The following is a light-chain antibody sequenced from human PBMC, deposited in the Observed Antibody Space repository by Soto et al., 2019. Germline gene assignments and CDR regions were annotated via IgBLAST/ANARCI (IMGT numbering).Light chain of an antibody. CDR2: PAS. CDR3: QSYNRAPFT. CDR1: QAISND. Sequence: GDRVTITCRARQAISNDLAWYQQKPGKVPKLLIYPASTLQSGVPSRFSGSGSGTDFTLTISSLQPEDVATYYCQSYNRAPFTCGGGTEVEIK. V-gene: IGKV1-27*01. J-gene: IGKJ4*01.